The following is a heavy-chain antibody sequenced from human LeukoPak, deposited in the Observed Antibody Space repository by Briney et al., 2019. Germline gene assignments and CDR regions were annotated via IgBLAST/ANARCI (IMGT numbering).Heavy chain of an antibody. CDR3: ARGPPGWFGDNWFDP. CDR2: INHSGST. V-gene: IGHV4-34*01. CDR1: GGSISSYY. J-gene: IGHJ5*02. Sequence: PSETLSLTCTVSGGSISSYYWSWIRQPPGKGLEWIGEINHSGSTNYNPSLKSRVTISVDTSKNQFSLKLSSVTAADTAVYYCARGPPGWFGDNWFDPWGQGTLVTVSS. D-gene: IGHD3-10*01.